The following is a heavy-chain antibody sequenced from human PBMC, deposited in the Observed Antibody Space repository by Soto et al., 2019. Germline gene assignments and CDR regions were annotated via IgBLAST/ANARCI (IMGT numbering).Heavy chain of an antibody. Sequence: QVQLVESGGGVVQPGRSLRLSCAASGFTFSSYGMHWVRQAPGKGLEWVAVISYAGNNKYYADSVKGRFTISRDNFKNTLYLQMDSMRAQDTAMYYCAKDHLETTVTTPSYWGQGTLVTVSS. CDR1: GFTFSSYG. CDR3: AKDHLETTVTTPSY. J-gene: IGHJ4*02. CDR2: ISYAGNNK. D-gene: IGHD4-17*01. V-gene: IGHV3-30*18.